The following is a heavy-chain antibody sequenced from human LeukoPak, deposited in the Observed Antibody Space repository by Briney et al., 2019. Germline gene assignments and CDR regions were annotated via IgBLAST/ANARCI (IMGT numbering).Heavy chain of an antibody. CDR3: ARESLQPGHEFDY. V-gene: IGHV3-21*01. CDR1: GFTFSSYS. CDR2: ISSSSSYI. D-gene: IGHD4-11*01. J-gene: IGHJ4*02. Sequence: PGGSLRLSCAASGFTFSSYSMNWVRQAPGKGLEWVSSISSSSSYIYYADSVKGRFTISRDNAKNSLYLQMNSLRAEDTAVYYYARESLQPGHEFDYWGQGTLVTVSS.